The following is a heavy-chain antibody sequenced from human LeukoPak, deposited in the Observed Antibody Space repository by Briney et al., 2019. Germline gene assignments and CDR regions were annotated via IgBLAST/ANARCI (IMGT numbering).Heavy chain of an antibody. CDR2: INHSGST. V-gene: IGHV4-34*01. Sequence: KPSETLSLTCAVDGGSFSGYYWSWIRQPPGKGLEWIGEINHSGSTNYNPSLKSRVTISVDTSKNQFSLKLSSVTAADTAVYYCARSYCSSTSCYAVGVGWFDPWGQGTLVTVSS. CDR3: ARSYCSSTSCYAVGVGWFDP. D-gene: IGHD2-2*01. CDR1: GGSFSGYY. J-gene: IGHJ5*02.